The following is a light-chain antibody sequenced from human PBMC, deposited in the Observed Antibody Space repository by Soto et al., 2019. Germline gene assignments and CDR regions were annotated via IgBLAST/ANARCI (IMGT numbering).Light chain of an antibody. Sequence: EIVMTQSPATLSVSPGERATLSCRASQIVSSSYLAWYQQKPGQAPRLLIYGASDGASSRATGIPDRFSGSGSGTDFTLTISRLEPEDFAVYYCQQYASSPRTFGHGTKVEIK. J-gene: IGKJ1*01. CDR2: GAS. V-gene: IGKV3-20*01. CDR1: QIVSSSY. CDR3: QQYASSPRT.